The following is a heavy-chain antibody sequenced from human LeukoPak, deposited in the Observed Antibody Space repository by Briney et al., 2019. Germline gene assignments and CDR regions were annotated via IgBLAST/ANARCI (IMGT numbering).Heavy chain of an antibody. CDR3: AKPFMVGATGYYYYYMDV. D-gene: IGHD1-26*01. CDR1: GFTFSSYW. Sequence: GGSLRLSCAASGFTFSSYWVSWVRQAPGKGLEWVANIKQDGSEKYYVDSVKGRFTISRDNSKNTLYLQMNSLRAEDTALYYCAKPFMVGATGYYYYYMDVWGEGTTVTVSS. CDR2: IKQDGSEK. J-gene: IGHJ6*03. V-gene: IGHV3-7*03.